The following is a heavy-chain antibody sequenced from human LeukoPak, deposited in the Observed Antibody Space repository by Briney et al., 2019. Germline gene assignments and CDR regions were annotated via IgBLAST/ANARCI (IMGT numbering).Heavy chain of an antibody. Sequence: SETLSLTCTVSGGSISSYYCSWIRQPPGKGLEWIGYIYYSGSTNYNPSLKSRVTISVDTSKNQFSLKLSSVTAADTAVYYCARRGVMATDIWGKGTTVTISS. CDR1: GGSISSYY. CDR3: ARRGVMATDI. V-gene: IGHV4-59*01. J-gene: IGHJ6*04. D-gene: IGHD5-24*01. CDR2: IYYSGST.